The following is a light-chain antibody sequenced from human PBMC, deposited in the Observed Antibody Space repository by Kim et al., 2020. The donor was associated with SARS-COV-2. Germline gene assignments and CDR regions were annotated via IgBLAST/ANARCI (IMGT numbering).Light chain of an antibody. CDR1: SSGVGCYNC. CDR2: EVS. CDR3: SSYAGSNNLV. Sequence: GQSVTTSCAGPSSGVGCYNCVSWYQQHPGKTPRLMIYEVSKRPSGVPDCFSGSKSGNPASLTVSGLQAEDEADYYCSSYAGSNNLVFGGGTQLTVL. V-gene: IGLV2-8*01. J-gene: IGLJ2*01.